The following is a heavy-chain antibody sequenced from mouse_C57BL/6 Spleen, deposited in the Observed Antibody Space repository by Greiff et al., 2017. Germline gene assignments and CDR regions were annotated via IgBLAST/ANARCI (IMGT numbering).Heavy chain of an antibody. CDR3: AKDGNYWFAY. D-gene: IGHD2-1*01. CDR2: SDPNSGGT. Sequence: VQLQQPGAELVKPGASVKLSCKASGYTFTSYWMHWVKQRPGRGLEWIGRSDPNSGGTKYNEKFKSKATLTVDKPSSTAYMQLSSLTSEDSAVYYCAKDGNYWFAYWGQGTLVTVSA. J-gene: IGHJ3*01. CDR1: GYTFTSYW. V-gene: IGHV1-72*01.